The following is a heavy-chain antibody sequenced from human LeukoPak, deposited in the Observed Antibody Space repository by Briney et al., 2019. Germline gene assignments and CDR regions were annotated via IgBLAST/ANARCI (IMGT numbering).Heavy chain of an antibody. J-gene: IGHJ4*02. CDR3: ASSVDYSNYYLSDY. CDR2: IYPGDSDT. Sequence: GASLKISCKGSGYNFATYWIGWVRQMPGKGLEWMGIIYPGDSDTRYSPSFQGQVTISADKSISTAYLQWSSLKASDTAMYYCASSVDYSNYYLSDYWGQGTLVTVSS. V-gene: IGHV5-51*01. D-gene: IGHD4-11*01. CDR1: GYNFATYW.